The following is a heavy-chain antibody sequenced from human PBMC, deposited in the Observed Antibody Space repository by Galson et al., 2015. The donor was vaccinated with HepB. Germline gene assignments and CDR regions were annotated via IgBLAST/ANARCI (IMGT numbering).Heavy chain of an antibody. CDR2: INPSGGST. V-gene: IGHV1-46*01. Sequence: SVKVSCKASGYTFTSYYMHWVRQAPGQGLEWMGIINPSGGSTSYAQKFQGRVTITADESTSTAYMELSSLRSEDTAVYYCARGVYSSGWYAGNWFDPWGQGTLVTVSS. D-gene: IGHD6-19*01. CDR1: GYTFTSYY. CDR3: ARGVYSSGWYAGNWFDP. J-gene: IGHJ5*02.